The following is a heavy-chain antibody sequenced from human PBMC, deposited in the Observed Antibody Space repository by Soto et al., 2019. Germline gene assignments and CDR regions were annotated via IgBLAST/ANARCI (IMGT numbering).Heavy chain of an antibody. Sequence: TSETLSLTGTVSGGSIISGYWSWIRQPPGRGLEWIGYISYSGNTNYNPSVKGRVTLSVDTPQNQFSLSLSSVTTADTAVYYCAGLRGYAGSPIDYWGQGTLVTVSS. CDR2: ISYSGNT. CDR3: AGLRGYAGSPIDY. V-gene: IGHV4-59*01. J-gene: IGHJ4*02. D-gene: IGHD2-15*01. CDR1: GGSIISGY.